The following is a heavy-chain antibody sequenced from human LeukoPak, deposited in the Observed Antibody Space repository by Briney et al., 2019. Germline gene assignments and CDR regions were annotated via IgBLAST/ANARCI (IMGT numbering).Heavy chain of an antibody. J-gene: IGHJ4*02. CDR1: GFTFSSYG. D-gene: IGHD2-15*01. CDR2: IRYDGSNK. V-gene: IGHV3-30*02. CDR3: AKDDLVVVAFDY. Sequence: SGGSLRLSCAASGFTFSSYGMHWVRQAPGKGLEWVAFIRYDGSNKYYADSVKGRFTISRDNSENTLYLQMNSLRAEDTAVYYCAKDDLVVVAFDYWGQGTLVTVSS.